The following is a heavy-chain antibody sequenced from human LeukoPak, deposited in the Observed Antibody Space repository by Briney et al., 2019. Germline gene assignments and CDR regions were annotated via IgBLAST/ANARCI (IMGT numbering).Heavy chain of an antibody. V-gene: IGHV1-2*02. D-gene: IGHD3-22*01. Sequence: ASVRVSCKASGYTFTDYYIHWVRQAPGQGLEWMGYIIPNSGGTNYAQKFQGRVTLTRDTSLSTAYMDLSRLRSDDTAVYYCARVGDDSSGLYWGQGTLVTLSS. J-gene: IGHJ4*02. CDR1: GYTFTDYY. CDR2: IIPNSGGT. CDR3: ARVGDDSSGLY.